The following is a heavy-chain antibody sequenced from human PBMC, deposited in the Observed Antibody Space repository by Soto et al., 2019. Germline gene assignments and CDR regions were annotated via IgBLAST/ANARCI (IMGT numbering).Heavy chain of an antibody. CDR3: AAADGFGVVTPFFEY. CDR1: GGSISSRSHY. J-gene: IGHJ4*02. V-gene: IGHV4-39*01. CDR2: SFYRGST. D-gene: IGHD3-3*01. Sequence: QLQLQESGPGLVKPSETLSLTCTVSGGSISSRSHYWGWIRQSPGKHLEWIGSSFYRGSTHYNPSRKTRFTISVATSRNQVSLKRSSVTAADTAVYYCAAADGFGVVTPFFEYWGQGILVTVSS.